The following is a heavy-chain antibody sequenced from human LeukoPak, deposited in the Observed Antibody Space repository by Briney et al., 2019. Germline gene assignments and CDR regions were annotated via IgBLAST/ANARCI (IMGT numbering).Heavy chain of an antibody. CDR1: GFTFSDYY. V-gene: IGHV3-11*01. CDR2: ISSSGSTI. Sequence: PGGSLRLSCAASGFTFSDYYMNWIRQAPGKGLEWVSYISSSGSTIYYADSVKNRFTISRDNAKNSLFLQMNSLRAEDTAVYYCARRDPQHCDILTGYYIVGNYFDYWGQGTLVTVSS. D-gene: IGHD3-9*01. CDR3: ARRDPQHCDILTGYYIVGNYFDY. J-gene: IGHJ4*02.